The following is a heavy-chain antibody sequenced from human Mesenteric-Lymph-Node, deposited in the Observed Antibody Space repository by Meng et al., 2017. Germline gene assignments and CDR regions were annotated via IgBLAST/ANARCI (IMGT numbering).Heavy chain of an antibody. CDR2: ISSSGSPI. CDR3: ARDSNYFYVDY. D-gene: IGHD5-24*01. J-gene: IGHJ4*02. Sequence: GGSLRLSCAASGFIFSSYEMNWVRQAPGKGLEWISYISSSGSPIDYADSVKGRFTISRDNAQNSLYLQMNSLRAEDTAVYYCARDSNYFYVDYWGQGTLVTVSS. CDR1: GFIFSSYE. V-gene: IGHV3-48*03.